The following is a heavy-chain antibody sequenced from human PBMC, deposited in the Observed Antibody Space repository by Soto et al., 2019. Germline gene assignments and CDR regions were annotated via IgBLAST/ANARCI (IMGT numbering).Heavy chain of an antibody. J-gene: IGHJ6*03. V-gene: IGHV3-13*01. CDR2: LSYAGDT. Sequence: PGGSLRLSCAASGFTLSTYDMHWVRQATGKGLEWVAALSYAGDTYYPGSVKGRFTVSREGAKNSLYLQMNSLTAGDTAVYYCAKGPHSAPGYYDMDVWGKGTTVTVSS. CDR1: GFTLSTYD. D-gene: IGHD3-10*01. CDR3: AKGPHSAPGYYDMDV.